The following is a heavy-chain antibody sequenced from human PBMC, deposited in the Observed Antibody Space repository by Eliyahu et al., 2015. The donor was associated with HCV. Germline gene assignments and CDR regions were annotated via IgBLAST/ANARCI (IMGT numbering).Heavy chain of an antibody. D-gene: IGHD1-26*01. Sequence: QVQLQESGPGLVKPSETLSXTCTVSGDSINNYHWSWIRQPPGKGLEWIGYIYYIGTTTYNPSLESRVTMSVDTSKSQISLKLSFVTAADTAVYYCARTGFSDSKWELLDYWGQGILVMVSS. V-gene: IGHV4-59*01. CDR3: ARTGFSDSKWELLDY. CDR2: IYYIGTT. J-gene: IGHJ4*02. CDR1: GDSINNYH.